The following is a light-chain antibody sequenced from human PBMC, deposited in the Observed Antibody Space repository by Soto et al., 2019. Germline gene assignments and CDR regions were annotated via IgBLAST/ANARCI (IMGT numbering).Light chain of an antibody. J-gene: IGKJ4*01. CDR2: GAS. Sequence: EIVLTQSPGTLPLSPGERATLSCRASQSVSSSYLAWYQQKPGQAPRLLIYGASSRATGIPDRFSGSGSGTDFTLRISRLEPEDFAVYYCQQYGSSPLTFGGGTKVEIK. CDR3: QQYGSSPLT. CDR1: QSVSSSY. V-gene: IGKV3-20*01.